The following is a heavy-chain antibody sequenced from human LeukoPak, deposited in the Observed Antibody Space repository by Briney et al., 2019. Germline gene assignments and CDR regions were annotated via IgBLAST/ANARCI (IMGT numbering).Heavy chain of an antibody. V-gene: IGHV3-7*05. CDR1: GFTFSSYW. J-gene: IGHJ4*02. CDR3: ASIYGDY. Sequence: GGSLRLSCAASGFTFSSYWMTRVRQAPGKGLEWVANIKPDGNEQHYVDSVKGRFTISRDNAKNSLYLQVDSLRAEDTAVYYCASIYGDYWGQGTLVTVSS. CDR2: IKPDGNEQ. D-gene: IGHD2-2*02.